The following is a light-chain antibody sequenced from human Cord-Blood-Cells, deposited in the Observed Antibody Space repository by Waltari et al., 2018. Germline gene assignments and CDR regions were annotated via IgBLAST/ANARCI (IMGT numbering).Light chain of an antibody. CDR1: SSDVGGYHY. CDR3: SSYTSSSTYVV. CDR2: DVS. V-gene: IGLV2-14*01. Sequence: QSALTQPASVSGSPGQSITISCTGTSSDVGGYHYVSWYQQHPGKAPKLMIYDVSKRPSGVSNRFSGSKSGNTASLTISGLQAEEEADYYCSSYTSSSTYVVFGGGTKLTVL. J-gene: IGLJ2*01.